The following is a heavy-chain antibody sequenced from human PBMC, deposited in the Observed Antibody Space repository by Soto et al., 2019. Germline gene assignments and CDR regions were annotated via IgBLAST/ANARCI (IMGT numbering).Heavy chain of an antibody. CDR1: GFTFSSYG. CDR2: ISYDGSNK. J-gene: IGHJ6*02. V-gene: IGHV3-30*18. Sequence: QVQLVESGGGVVQPGRSLRLSCAASGFTFSSYGMHWVRQAPGKGLEWVAVISYDGSNKYYADAVKGRFTISRDNSKNTLYLQMNSLRAEDTAVYYCAKEVGLKWIRFYGMDVWGQGTTVTVSS. D-gene: IGHD5-12*01. CDR3: AKEVGLKWIRFYGMDV.